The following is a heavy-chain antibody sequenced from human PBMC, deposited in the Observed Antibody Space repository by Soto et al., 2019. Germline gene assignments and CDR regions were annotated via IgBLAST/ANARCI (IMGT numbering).Heavy chain of an antibody. V-gene: IGHV4-34*01. J-gene: IGHJ4*02. CDR1: GGTFSGYY. Sequence: SETLSLTCAAYGGTFSGYYWSWIRQPPGKGLEWIGEINHSGSTNYNPSLKSRVTISVDTSKNQFSLKLSSVTAADTAVYYCSRGGHYWGQGTLVTVSS. CDR2: INHSGST. CDR3: SRGGHY.